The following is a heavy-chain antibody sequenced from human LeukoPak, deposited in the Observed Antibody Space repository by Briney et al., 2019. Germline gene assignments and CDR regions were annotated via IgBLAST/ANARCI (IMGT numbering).Heavy chain of an antibody. J-gene: IGHJ4*02. CDR2: INPNSGDT. CDR1: GYTFTDYY. V-gene: IGHV1-2*02. D-gene: IGHD3-9*01. Sequence: GASVKASCKASGYTFTDYYIHWVRQAPGQGLEWMGWINPNSGDTNYVQKFQGRVTMTRDTSISTAYMELSRLISDDTAMYYCARDNFEWSLDYWGQGTLVTVSS. CDR3: ARDNFEWSLDY.